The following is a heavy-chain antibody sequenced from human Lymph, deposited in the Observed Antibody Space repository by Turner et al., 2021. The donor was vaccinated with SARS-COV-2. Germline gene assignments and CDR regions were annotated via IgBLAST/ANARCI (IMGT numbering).Heavy chain of an antibody. CDR2: IIPIFGTA. CDR1: GGTFSTYT. J-gene: IGHJ4*02. D-gene: IGHD6-6*01. V-gene: IGHV1-69*01. CDR3: TRGETIAAHYDY. Sequence: QVQLVQSGAEVKKPGSSVKVSCKASGGTFSTYTISWVRQAPGQGLEWMGGIIPIFGTANYAQKCQGRVTITADESTSTAYMELSSLRSEDTAVYYCTRGETIAAHYDYWGQGTLVTVSS.